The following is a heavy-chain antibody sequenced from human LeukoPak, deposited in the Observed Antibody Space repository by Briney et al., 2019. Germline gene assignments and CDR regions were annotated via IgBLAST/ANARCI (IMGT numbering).Heavy chain of an antibody. V-gene: IGHV1-18*01. CDR3: AKSVDYYDSSGYLPGPVPYYGMDV. CDR1: GYTFTSYG. D-gene: IGHD3-22*01. J-gene: IGHJ6*02. CDR2: ISAYNGNT. Sequence: GASVKVSCKASGYTFTSYGISWVRQAPGQGLEWMGWISAYNGNTDYAQKLQGRVTMTTDTSTSTAYMELRSLRSDDTAVYYCAKSVDYYDSSGYLPGPVPYYGMDVWGQGTTVTVSS.